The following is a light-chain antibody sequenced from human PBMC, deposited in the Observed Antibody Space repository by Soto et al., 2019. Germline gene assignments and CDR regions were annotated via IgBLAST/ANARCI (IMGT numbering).Light chain of an antibody. Sequence: QSVLTQPPSVSEAPGQRVTISCTGSSSNIGAGYDVHWYQQLPGTAPKLLIYGNINRPSGVPDRFSGSKSGTSASLAITGLQAEDEADYYCQSYDSSLSGVVFGGGTKLTVL. V-gene: IGLV1-40*01. CDR2: GNI. CDR1: SSNIGAGYD. CDR3: QSYDSSLSGVV. J-gene: IGLJ2*01.